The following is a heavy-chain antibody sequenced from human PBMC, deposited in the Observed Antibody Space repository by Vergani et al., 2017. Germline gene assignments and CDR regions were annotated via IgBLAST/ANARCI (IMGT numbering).Heavy chain of an antibody. CDR3: AKDLGTSSGGGWFDP. Sequence: EVQLEESGGGLVLPGRSLRLSCVASGFTSAGYAMHWVRQAPGKGLEWVSGISWNSNSIGYADSVKGRFPISRDNAKNSLYLQMNSLRAEDTALYYCAKDLGTSSGGGWFDPWCQGTLVTVSS. J-gene: IGHJ5*02. D-gene: IGHD6-6*01. CDR2: ISWNSNSI. CDR1: GFTSAGYA. V-gene: IGHV3-9*02.